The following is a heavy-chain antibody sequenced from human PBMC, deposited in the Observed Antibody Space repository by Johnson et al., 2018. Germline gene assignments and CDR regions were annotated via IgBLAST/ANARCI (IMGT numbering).Heavy chain of an antibody. V-gene: IGHV3-30-3*01. CDR1: SFTFSMYA. CDR3: TRDRRPRNFYYYMDL. CDR2: ISHDGSTE. J-gene: IGHJ6*03. Sequence: QVQLVQSGGGVVQSGRSLRLSCAASSFTFSMYAMHWVRQAPGKGLEWVAVISHDGSTENYADSVKGRFTISRDNSQKTMSLQRNSLRTEDTAIYYWTRDRRPRNFYYYMDLWGKGTTVSVSS. D-gene: IGHD5-24*01.